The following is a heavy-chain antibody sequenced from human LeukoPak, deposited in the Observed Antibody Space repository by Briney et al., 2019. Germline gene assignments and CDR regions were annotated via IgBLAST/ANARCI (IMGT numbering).Heavy chain of an antibody. D-gene: IGHD3-3*02. Sequence: KPSETLSLTCTVAGVSSISIDYYWDWIRQPPGKGPEWIGAIYHTGTTYYNPSLKSRVTISVDTSKNQFSLKLSSVTAADTAVYYCARSIFGYYGLDVWGQGTTVTVSS. J-gene: IGHJ6*02. V-gene: IGHV4-39*07. CDR1: GVSSISIDYY. CDR3: ARSIFGYYGLDV. CDR2: IYHTGTT.